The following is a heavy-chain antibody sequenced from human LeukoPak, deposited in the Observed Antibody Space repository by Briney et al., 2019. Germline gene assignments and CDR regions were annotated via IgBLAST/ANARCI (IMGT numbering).Heavy chain of an antibody. CDR3: ARDGLRYFDWLFSAGEEYYFDY. CDR1: GYTFTSYG. D-gene: IGHD3-9*01. Sequence: APVKVSCKASGYTFTSYGISWVRQAPGQGLEWRGWISAYNGNTNYAQKLQGRVTMTTDTSTSTAYMELRSLRSDDTAVYYCARDGLRYFDWLFSAGEEYYFDYWGQGTLVTVSS. V-gene: IGHV1-18*01. CDR2: ISAYNGNT. J-gene: IGHJ4*02.